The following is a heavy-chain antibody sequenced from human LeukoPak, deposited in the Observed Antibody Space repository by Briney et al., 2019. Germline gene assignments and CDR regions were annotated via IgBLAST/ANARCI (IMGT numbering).Heavy chain of an antibody. Sequence: SETLSLTCAVSGGSASSTYWWTWVRQYPGKGLEWIGEIYHSGSSNYNPSLKSRLTILVDKSNNQFSLKLSSVTAADTAVYYCARSYWTGYHHLDFWGQGTLVTVSS. V-gene: IGHV4-4*02. J-gene: IGHJ4*02. CDR1: GGSASSTYW. CDR2: IYHSGSS. CDR3: ARSYWTGYHHLDF. D-gene: IGHD3/OR15-3a*01.